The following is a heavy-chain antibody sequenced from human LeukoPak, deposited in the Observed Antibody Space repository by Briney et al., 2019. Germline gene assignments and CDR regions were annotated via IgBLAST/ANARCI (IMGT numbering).Heavy chain of an antibody. CDR1: GGSISSGTYY. Sequence: SEALSLTCTVSGGSISSGTYYWSWVRQPAGEGLEWIVRIYTSGSTNYNTSLKSRVTISVNTSKNQFSLKLSSVTAADTAVYYCARHPRPIAAPDYWGQGTLVTVSS. D-gene: IGHD6-6*01. J-gene: IGHJ4*02. CDR2: IYTSGST. V-gene: IGHV4-61*02. CDR3: ARHPRPIAAPDY.